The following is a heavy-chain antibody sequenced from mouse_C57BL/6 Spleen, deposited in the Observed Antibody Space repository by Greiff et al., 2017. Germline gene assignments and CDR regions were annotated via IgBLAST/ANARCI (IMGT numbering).Heavy chain of an antibody. CDR3: AGGYYYGSSLYAMDY. CDR1: GYAFSSYW. D-gene: IGHD1-1*01. CDR2: IYPGDGDT. V-gene: IGHV1-80*01. Sequence: QVQLQQSGAELVKPGASVKISCKASGYAFSSYWMNWVKQRPGKGLEWIGQIYPGDGDTNYNGKFKGKATLTADKSASTAYMQLSSLTSEDSAVYFCAGGYYYGSSLYAMDYWGQGTSVTVSA. J-gene: IGHJ4*01.